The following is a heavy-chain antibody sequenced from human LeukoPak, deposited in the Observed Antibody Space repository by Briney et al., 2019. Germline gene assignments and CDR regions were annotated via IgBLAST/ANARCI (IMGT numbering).Heavy chain of an antibody. J-gene: IGHJ5*02. V-gene: IGHV3-21*01. Sequence: GGSLRLSCAASGFTFSNYSMNWVRQAPGKGLEWVSSITSSGSYIYYADSVKGRFTISRDNARNSLYLQMNSLRAEDTAVYYCATDYYDSSGYGFDPWGQGTLVTVSS. D-gene: IGHD3-22*01. CDR1: GFTFSNYS. CDR2: ITSSGSYI. CDR3: ATDYYDSSGYGFDP.